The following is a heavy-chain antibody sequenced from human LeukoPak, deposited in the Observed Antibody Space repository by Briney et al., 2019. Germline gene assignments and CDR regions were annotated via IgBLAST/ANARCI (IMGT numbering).Heavy chain of an antibody. CDR3: ARDIYGSGPPVGDTIDY. Sequence: GGTLRLSCAASGFTFSGYGMSWVRQAPGKGLEWVSAISGNGGATYYADSVKGRFTISRDNAKNSLYLQVNSLRAEDTAVYYCARDIYGSGPPVGDTIDYWGQGTLVTVSS. D-gene: IGHD3-10*01. CDR2: ISGNGGAT. V-gene: IGHV3-23*01. CDR1: GFTFSGYG. J-gene: IGHJ4*02.